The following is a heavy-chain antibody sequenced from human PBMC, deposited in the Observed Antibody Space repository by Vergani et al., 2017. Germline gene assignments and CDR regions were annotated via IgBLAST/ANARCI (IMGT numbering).Heavy chain of an antibody. D-gene: IGHD5-24*01. CDR3: AREGDGYNLNWFDP. CDR2: IWYDGSNK. Sequence: QVQLVESGGGVVQPGRSLRLSCAASGFTFSSYGMHWVRQAPGKGLEWVAVIWYDGSNKYYADSVKGRFTISRDNSKNTLYLQMNSLRAEDTAVYYCAREGDGYNLNWFDPWGQGTLVTVSS. V-gene: IGHV3-33*01. J-gene: IGHJ5*02. CDR1: GFTFSSYG.